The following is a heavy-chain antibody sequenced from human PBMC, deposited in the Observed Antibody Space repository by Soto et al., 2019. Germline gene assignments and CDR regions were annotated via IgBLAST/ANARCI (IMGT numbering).Heavy chain of an antibody. CDR3: ARDPTTVTMEGGWFDP. Sequence: PSETLSLTCTVSGGSISSGGYYWSGIRQHPGKGLEWIGYIYYSGSTYYTPSLKSRVTISVDTSKNQFSLKLSSVTAADTAVYYCARDPTTVTMEGGWFDPWGQGTLVTVSS. V-gene: IGHV4-31*03. D-gene: IGHD4-17*01. CDR2: IYYSGST. CDR1: GGSISSGGYY. J-gene: IGHJ5*02.